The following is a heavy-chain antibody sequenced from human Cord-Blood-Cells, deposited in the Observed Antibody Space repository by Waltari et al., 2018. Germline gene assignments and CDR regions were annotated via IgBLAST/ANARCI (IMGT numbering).Heavy chain of an antibody. V-gene: IGHV3-48*02. CDR1: GFTFSSYS. CDR3: ARFRLRDI. D-gene: IGHD3-16*01. CDR2: ISSSSRTI. J-gene: IGHJ3*02. Sequence: EVQLVESGGGLVQPGGSLRLSCAASGFTFSSYSMNWVRQPPRKGLEWVSYISSSSRTIYYADAVKGRFTISRDNAKNSLYLQMNSLRDEDTAVYYCARFRLRDIWGQGTMVTVSS.